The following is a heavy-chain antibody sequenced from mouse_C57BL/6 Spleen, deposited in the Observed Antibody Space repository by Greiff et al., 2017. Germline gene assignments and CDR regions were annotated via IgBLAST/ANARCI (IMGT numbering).Heavy chain of an antibody. CDR1: GFTFSDYG. V-gene: IGHV5-17*01. J-gene: IGHJ3*01. D-gene: IGHD2-4*01. CDR2: ISSGSSTI. Sequence: EVQLKESGGGLVKPGGSLKLSCAASGFTFSDYGMHWVRQAPEKGLEWVAYISSGSSTIYYADTVKGRFTISRDNAKNTLFLQMTSLRSEDTAMYYCAMGDYDGFAYWGQGTLVTVSA. CDR3: AMGDYDGFAY.